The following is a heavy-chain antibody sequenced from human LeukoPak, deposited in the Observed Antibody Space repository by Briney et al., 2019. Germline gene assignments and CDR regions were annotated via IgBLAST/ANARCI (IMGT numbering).Heavy chain of an antibody. J-gene: IGHJ4*02. CDR3: TKGDGGWYPIDS. V-gene: IGHV3-23*01. D-gene: IGHD6-19*01. Sequence: PGGSLRLPCAASGFTFKEYGMSWVRQAPGKGLEWVSTINDNGANTHYADSVKGRFTISRDSSKNTLFLQMNSLRADDTARYYCTKGDGGWYPIDSWGQGTLIIVSS. CDR1: GFTFKEYG. CDR2: INDNGANT.